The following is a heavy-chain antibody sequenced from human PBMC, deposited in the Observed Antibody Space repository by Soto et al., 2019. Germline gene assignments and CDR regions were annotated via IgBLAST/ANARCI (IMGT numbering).Heavy chain of an antibody. CDR3: ARGGVDYYDSSGYYFSPYYFDY. CDR2: IYHSGST. CDR1: GGSISSGGYS. J-gene: IGHJ4*02. Sequence: QLQLQESGSGLVKPSQTLSLTCAVSGGSISSGGYSWSWIRQPPGKGLEWIGYIYHSGSTYYNPSLKGRVTLTGDRSKNQFSLKLSSVTAADTAVYYCARGGVDYYDSSGYYFSPYYFDYWGQGTLVTVSS. D-gene: IGHD3-22*01. V-gene: IGHV4-30-2*01.